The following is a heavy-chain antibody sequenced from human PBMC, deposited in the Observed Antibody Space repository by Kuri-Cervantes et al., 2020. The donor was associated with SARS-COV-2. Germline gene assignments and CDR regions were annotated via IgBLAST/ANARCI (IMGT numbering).Heavy chain of an antibody. J-gene: IGHJ4*02. CDR3: ARDPGASSSDYFDY. CDR2: INPKSGGT. Sequence: ASVKVSCKASGYTFTGYYMHWVRQAPGQGLEWMGWINPKSGGTNYAQKFQGRVTMTRDTSISTAYMELSRLRSEDTAVYYCARDPGASSSDYFDYWGQGTPVTVSS. D-gene: IGHD6-6*01. CDR1: GYTFTGYY. V-gene: IGHV1-2*02.